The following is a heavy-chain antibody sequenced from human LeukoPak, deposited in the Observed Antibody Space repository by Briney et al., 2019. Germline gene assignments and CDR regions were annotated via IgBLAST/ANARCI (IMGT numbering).Heavy chain of an antibody. Sequence: GGSLRLSCAASGFTFSSYSMNWVRQAPGKGLEWVSYISSSSTIYYADSVKGRFTISRDNAKNSLYLQMNSLRAEDTAVYYCARDPRPDSSGYPYNWFDPWGQGTLVTVSS. V-gene: IGHV3-48*01. J-gene: IGHJ5*02. CDR3: ARDPRPDSSGYPYNWFDP. D-gene: IGHD3-22*01. CDR1: GFTFSSYS. CDR2: ISSSSTI.